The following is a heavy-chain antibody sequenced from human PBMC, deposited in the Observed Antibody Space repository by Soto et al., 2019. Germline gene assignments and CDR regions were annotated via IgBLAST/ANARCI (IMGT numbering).Heavy chain of an antibody. CDR1: GFTFSSYA. CDR3: AREGSGSYYYGMEV. V-gene: IGHV3-23*01. J-gene: IGHJ6*02. Sequence: GGSLRLSCAASGFTFSSYAMSCVRQAPGKGLEWVSAISGSGGSTYYADSVKGRFTISRDNSKNTLYLQMNSLRAEDTAVYYCAREGSGSYYYGMEVWGQGTTVTVSS. CDR2: ISGSGGST. D-gene: IGHD3-10*01.